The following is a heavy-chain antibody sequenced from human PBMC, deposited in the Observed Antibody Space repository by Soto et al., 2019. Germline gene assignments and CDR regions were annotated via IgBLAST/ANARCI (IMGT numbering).Heavy chain of an antibody. CDR2: MNPNSGNT. D-gene: IGHD6-13*01. CDR1: GYTFTSYA. J-gene: IGHJ5*02. CDR3: ARGLAAAGSNWFDP. V-gene: IGHV1-8*02. Sequence: ASVKVSCKASGYTFTSYAMHWVRQAPGQGLEWMGWMNPNSGNTGYAQKFQGRVTMTRNTSISTAYMELSSLRSEDTAVYYCARGLAAAGSNWFDPWGQGTLVTVSS.